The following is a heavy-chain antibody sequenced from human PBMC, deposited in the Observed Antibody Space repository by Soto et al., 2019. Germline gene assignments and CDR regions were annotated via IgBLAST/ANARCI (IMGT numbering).Heavy chain of an antibody. D-gene: IGHD3-10*01. V-gene: IGHV1-69*08. CDR2: VIPILGAT. J-gene: IGHJ4*02. CDR1: GGTSSSYI. CDR3: AGEGKYGSGTRHFDS. Sequence: QVQLVQSGTEVKQPGSSVRVSCKASGGTSSSYIITWVRQGPGQGLEWMGRVIPILGATNYADKFYDRVTITADKSTATAYMELNRLTSEDTAVYYCAGEGKYGSGTRHFDSWGQGTLITVSS.